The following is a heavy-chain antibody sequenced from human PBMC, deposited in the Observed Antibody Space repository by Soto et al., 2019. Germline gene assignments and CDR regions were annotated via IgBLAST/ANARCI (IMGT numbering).Heavy chain of an antibody. CDR1: GFTFSSYG. CDR2: ISYDGSNK. Sequence: GGSLRLSCAASGFTFSSYGMHWVRQAPGKGLEWVAVISYDGSNKYYADSVKGRFTISRDNSKTTLYLQMNSLRAEDTAVYYCEKDLVVVQAEIHANNWFDTWGQGTLVSVSS. V-gene: IGHV3-30*18. D-gene: IGHD2-2*01. J-gene: IGHJ5*02. CDR3: EKDLVVVQAEIHANNWFDT.